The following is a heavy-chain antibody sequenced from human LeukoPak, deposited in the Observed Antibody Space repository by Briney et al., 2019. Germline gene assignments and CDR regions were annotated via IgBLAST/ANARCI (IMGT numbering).Heavy chain of an antibody. D-gene: IGHD3-22*01. CDR1: GGSFSGYY. CDR3: AREEYYYDSSDYGDY. CDR2: INHSGST. J-gene: IGHJ4*02. Sequence: SETLSLTCAVYGGSFSGYYWSWIRQPPGKGLEWIGEINHSGSTNYNPSLKSRVTISVDTSKNQFSLKLSSVTAADTAVYYCAREEYYYDSSDYGDYWGQGTLVTVSS. V-gene: IGHV4-34*01.